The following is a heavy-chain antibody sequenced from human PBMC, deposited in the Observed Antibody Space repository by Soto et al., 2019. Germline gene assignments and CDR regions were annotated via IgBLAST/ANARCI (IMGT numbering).Heavy chain of an antibody. J-gene: IGHJ4*02. CDR2: IYYTGST. Sequence: QVQLQESGPGLVKPSETLSLTCTVSGGSISPYYWSWIRQPPGKGLEWIGYIYYTGSTSYNPSLKSRVTVTVDTSKNQFSLNLSSMTATDTAVYYCARRGDWGSDEFDYWGQGTLVTVS. CDR3: ARRGDWGSDEFDY. V-gene: IGHV4-59*08. CDR1: GGSISPYY. D-gene: IGHD7-27*01.